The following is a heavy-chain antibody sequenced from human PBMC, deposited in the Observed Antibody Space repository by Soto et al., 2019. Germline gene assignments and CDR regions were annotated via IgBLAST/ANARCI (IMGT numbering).Heavy chain of an antibody. CDR3: ARGGGFCGADCYKGGIDY. CDR1: GFTFSPYT. CDR2: ISYDGSDI. V-gene: IGHV3-30-3*01. J-gene: IGHJ4*02. D-gene: IGHD2-21*02. Sequence: PGGSLRLSCTASGFTFSPYTMHWVRQTPGKGLEWVAVISYDGSDISYADSVRGRFTISRDDSKNTLFLQMNSLRAEDTALYYCARGGGFCGADCYKGGIDYWGQGALVTVSS.